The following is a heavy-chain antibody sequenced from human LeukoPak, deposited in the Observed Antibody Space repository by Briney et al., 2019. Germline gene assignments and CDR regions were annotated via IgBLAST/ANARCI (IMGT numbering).Heavy chain of an antibody. J-gene: IGHJ4*02. CDR3: ARAYYDSSGYYELDY. CDR2: IYYSGST. D-gene: IGHD3-22*01. Sequence: SETLSLTCTVSGGSVSRGGYYWSWIRQPPGKGLEWIAYIYYSGSTNYNPSLKSRVTISLDTSKNQFSLKLSSVTAADTAVYYCARAYYDSSGYYELDYWGQGTLVTVSS. V-gene: IGHV4-61*08. CDR1: GGSVSRGGYY.